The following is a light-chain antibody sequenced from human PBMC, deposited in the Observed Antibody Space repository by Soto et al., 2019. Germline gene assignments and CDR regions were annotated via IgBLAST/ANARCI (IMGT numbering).Light chain of an antibody. Sequence: QSVLTQPASVSGSPGQSITISCTGTSSYVGGYNYVSWYQQHPGKAPKLMIYDVSNRPSGVSNRFSGSKSGNTASLTISGLQAEDEADYYCSSYTSSSTQVFGTGTQLTVL. J-gene: IGLJ1*01. CDR1: SSYVGGYNY. CDR2: DVS. V-gene: IGLV2-14*01. CDR3: SSYTSSSTQV.